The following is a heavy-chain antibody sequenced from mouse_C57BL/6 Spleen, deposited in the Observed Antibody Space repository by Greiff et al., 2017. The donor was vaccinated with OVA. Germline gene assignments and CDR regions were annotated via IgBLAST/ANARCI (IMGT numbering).Heavy chain of an antibody. CDR2: IYPGDGDT. Sequence: VQLVESGPELVKPGASVKISCKASGYAFSSSWMNWVKQRPGKGLEWIGRIYPGDGDTNYNGKFKGKATLTADKSSSTSYMQLRSLTSEDSAVYLCARSGAQAAYYYAMDYWGQGTTVTVSS. V-gene: IGHV1-82*01. CDR3: ARSGAQAAYYYAMDY. J-gene: IGHJ4*01. D-gene: IGHD3-2*02. CDR1: GYAFSSSW.